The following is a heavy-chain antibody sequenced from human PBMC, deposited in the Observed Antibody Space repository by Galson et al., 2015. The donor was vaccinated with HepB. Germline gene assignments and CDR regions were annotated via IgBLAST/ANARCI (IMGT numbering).Heavy chain of an antibody. CDR2: ISSSSSYI. V-gene: IGHV3-21*01. Sequence: SLRLSCAASGFTFSSYSMNWVRQAPGKGLEWVSSISSSSSYIYYADSVKGRSTISRDNAKNSLYLQMNSLRAEDTAVYYCARGFWSGYTPDFDYWGQGTLVTVSS. J-gene: IGHJ4*02. CDR3: ARGFWSGYTPDFDY. D-gene: IGHD3-3*01. CDR1: GFTFSSYS.